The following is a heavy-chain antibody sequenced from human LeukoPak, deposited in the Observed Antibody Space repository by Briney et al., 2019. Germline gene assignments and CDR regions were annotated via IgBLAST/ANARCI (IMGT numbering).Heavy chain of an antibody. CDR3: GRDLGGRSGY. J-gene: IGHJ4*02. Sequence: PGGSLRLSCAVSGFTFRTYWMHWVRQVPGEGLVWVSCINEDGSITNYADSVKGRFSISRDNAKNMLYLQMNSLRAEDAAVYYCGRDLGGRSGYWGQGTLVTVSS. V-gene: IGHV3-74*01. CDR2: INEDGSIT. CDR1: GFTFRTYW. D-gene: IGHD1-26*01.